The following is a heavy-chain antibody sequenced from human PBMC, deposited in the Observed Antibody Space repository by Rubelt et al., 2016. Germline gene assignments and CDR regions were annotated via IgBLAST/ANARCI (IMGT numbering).Heavy chain of an antibody. D-gene: IGHD6-13*01. CDR2: IYYSGGT. CDR3: ARDFAGTSRTQWFDP. Sequence: QVQLQESGPGLVKPSETLSLTCTVSGGSISSYYWSWIRQPPGKGLEWIGSIYYSGGTNYNPSLKGRVTISVDTSKNQFSLKLSSVTPEDTAVYYCARDFAGTSRTQWFDPWGQGTRVTVSS. CDR1: GGSISSYY. J-gene: IGHJ5*02. V-gene: IGHV4-59*12.